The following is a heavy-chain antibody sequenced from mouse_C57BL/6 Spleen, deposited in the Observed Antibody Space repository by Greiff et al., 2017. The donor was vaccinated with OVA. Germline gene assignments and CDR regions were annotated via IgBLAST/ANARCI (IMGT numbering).Heavy chain of an antibody. CDR3: AREGGAYYGSSYDY. D-gene: IGHD1-1*01. CDR2: IHPNSGST. Sequence: QVQLQQPGAELVKPGASVQLSCKASGYTFTSYWMHWVKQRPGQGLAWIGMIHPNSGSTNYNEKFKSKATLTVDKSSSTAYMQLSSLTSEDSAVYYCAREGGAYYGSSYDYWGKGTTLTVSS. CDR1: GYTFTSYW. V-gene: IGHV1-64*01. J-gene: IGHJ2*01.